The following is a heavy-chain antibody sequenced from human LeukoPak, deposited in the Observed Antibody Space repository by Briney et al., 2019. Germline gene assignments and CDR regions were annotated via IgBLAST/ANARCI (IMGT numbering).Heavy chain of an antibody. CDR1: GGSISSYY. CDR2: IYTSGST. V-gene: IGHV4-4*07. D-gene: IGHD3-22*01. Sequence: PSETLSLTCTVSGGSISSYYWSWIRQPAGKGLEWIGRIYTSGSTNYNPSLKSRVTMSVDTSKNQFSLKLSSVTAADTAVYYCARSRSYYYDGSGYYRTQYYFDYWGQGTLVTVSS. CDR3: ARSRSYYYDGSGYYRTQYYFDY. J-gene: IGHJ4*02.